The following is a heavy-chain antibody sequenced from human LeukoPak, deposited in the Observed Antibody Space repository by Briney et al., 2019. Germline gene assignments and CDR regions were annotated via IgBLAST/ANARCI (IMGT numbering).Heavy chain of an antibody. D-gene: IGHD1-26*01. Sequence: GGALRLSCAASGFPFTSYSINWVRQAPGKGVERVSTINGGGGSKFYADSVEGRFTISRDNSKHTLYVQVNSVRGEDTAVYYCAKGGKWDVASFDYWGQGTLVTVSS. CDR1: GFPFTSYS. V-gene: IGHV3-23*01. CDR2: INGGGGSK. CDR3: AKGGKWDVASFDY. J-gene: IGHJ4*02.